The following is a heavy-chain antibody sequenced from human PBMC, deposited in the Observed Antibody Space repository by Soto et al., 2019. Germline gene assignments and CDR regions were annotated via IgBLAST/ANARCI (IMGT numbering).Heavy chain of an antibody. J-gene: IGHJ6*02. CDR1: GDRVSSNSAA. D-gene: IGHD3-10*01. CDR2: TYYRSKWYN. CDR3: ARDVLVRGVIITGKYYYGMDV. Sequence: PSQTLSLTCAISGDRVSSNSAAWNWIRQSPSRGLEWLGRTYYRSKWYNDYAVSVKSRITINPDTSKNQFSLQLNSVTPEDTAVYYCARDVLVRGVIITGKYYYGMDVWGQGTTVTVSS. V-gene: IGHV6-1*01.